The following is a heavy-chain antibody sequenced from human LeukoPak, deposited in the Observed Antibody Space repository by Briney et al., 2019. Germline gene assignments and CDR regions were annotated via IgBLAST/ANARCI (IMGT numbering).Heavy chain of an antibody. V-gene: IGHV4-31*03. Sequence: SETLCLTCTVSGGSISSGGYYWSWIRQHPGKGLEWIGYIYYSGSTYYNPSLKSRVTISVDTSKNQFPLKLSSVTAADTAVYYCARYSGSYNFDYWGQGTLITVSS. D-gene: IGHD1-26*01. CDR2: IYYSGST. CDR1: GGSISSGGYY. CDR3: ARYSGSYNFDY. J-gene: IGHJ4*02.